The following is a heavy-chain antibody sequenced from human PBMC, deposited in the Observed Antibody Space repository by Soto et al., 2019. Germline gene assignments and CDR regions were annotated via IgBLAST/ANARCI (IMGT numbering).Heavy chain of an antibody. CDR1: GFTFDDYG. D-gene: IGHD3-3*01. CDR3: VRAISFGWSGVVV. CDR2: INWNGGST. V-gene: IGHV3-20*04. J-gene: IGHJ6*01. Sequence: EVQLVESGGGVVRPGGSLRLSCAASGFTFDDYGVSWVRQAPGKGLALVSGINWNGGSTGYADSVKGRFSISRDNAKISLYLQMKSLRAEDTALYYCVRAISFGWSGVVVWGPGTTVTASS.